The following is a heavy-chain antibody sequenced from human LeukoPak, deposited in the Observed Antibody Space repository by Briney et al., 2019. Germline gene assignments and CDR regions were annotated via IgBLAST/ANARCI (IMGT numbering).Heavy chain of an antibody. D-gene: IGHD4-23*01. CDR2: ISAYNGNT. V-gene: IGHV1-18*04. CDR3: ARADFYGGNGYFDY. Sequence: ASVKVSCKASGYTFTGYYMHWVRQAPGQGLEWMGWISAYNGNTNYAQKLQGRVTMTTDTSTSTAYMELRSLRSDDTAVYYYARADFYGGNGYFDYWGQGTLVTVSS. CDR1: GYTFTGYY. J-gene: IGHJ4*02.